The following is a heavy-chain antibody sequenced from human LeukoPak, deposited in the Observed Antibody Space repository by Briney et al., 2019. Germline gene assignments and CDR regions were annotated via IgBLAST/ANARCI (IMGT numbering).Heavy chain of an antibody. J-gene: IGHJ4*02. Sequence: SETLSLTCTVSGGSINSSYWSWIRQPPGKGLEWVGHIYYSGSTNYNPSLKGRVTMSVDTSKNQFSLKLTSVTAADTAVYYCARPTYYSLWGQGTLVTVSS. V-gene: IGHV4-59*01. D-gene: IGHD4-11*01. CDR3: ARPTYYSL. CDR2: IYYSGST. CDR1: GGSINSSY.